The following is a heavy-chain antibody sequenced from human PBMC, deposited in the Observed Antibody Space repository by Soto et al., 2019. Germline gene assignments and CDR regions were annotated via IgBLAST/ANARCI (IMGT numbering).Heavy chain of an antibody. CDR3: ARTIAAAGTIQH. D-gene: IGHD6-13*01. Sequence: GGSLRLSCAASGFTFSSYAMSWVRQAPGKGLEWVSAISGSGSSTYYADSVKGRFTISRDNSKNTLYLQMNSLRAEDTAVYYCARTIAAAGTIQHWGQGTLVTVSS. J-gene: IGHJ1*01. CDR1: GFTFSSYA. CDR2: ISGSGSST. V-gene: IGHV3-23*01.